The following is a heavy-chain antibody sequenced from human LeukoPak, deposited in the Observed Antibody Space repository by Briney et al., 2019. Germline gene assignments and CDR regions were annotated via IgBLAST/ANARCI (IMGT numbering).Heavy chain of an antibody. Sequence: AGGSLRLSCAASGFTFSNYWMTWVRLAPGKGLEWVANIKHDGSEESYVDSVKGRFTISRDNAKNSLYLQMNSLRAEDTAVYYCARDPRGTPYGMDVWGQGTTVTVSS. J-gene: IGHJ6*02. CDR2: IKHDGSEE. CDR3: ARDPRGTPYGMDV. CDR1: GFTFSNYW. D-gene: IGHD2-15*01. V-gene: IGHV3-7*01.